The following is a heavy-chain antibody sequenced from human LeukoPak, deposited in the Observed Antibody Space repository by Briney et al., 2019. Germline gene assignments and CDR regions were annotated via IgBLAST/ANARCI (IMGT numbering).Heavy chain of an antibody. D-gene: IGHD3-3*01. CDR3: AKDGDFWSGYPYYYYGMDV. Sequence: PGGSLRLSCAASGFTFSSYAMSWVRQAPGKGLEWVSAISGSGGSTYYADSVKGRFTISRDNSKNTLYLQMNSLRAEDTAVYYCAKDGDFWSGYPYYYYGMDVWGQGTTVTVSS. CDR2: ISGSGGST. CDR1: GFTFSSYA. J-gene: IGHJ6*02. V-gene: IGHV3-23*01.